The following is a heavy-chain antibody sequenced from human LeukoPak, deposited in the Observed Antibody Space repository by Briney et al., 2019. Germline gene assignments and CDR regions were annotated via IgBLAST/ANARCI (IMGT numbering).Heavy chain of an antibody. Sequence: VASVKVSCKASGYTFTGYYMHWVRQAPGQGLEWMGWINPNSGGTNYAQKFQGRVTMTGDTSINAAYMELSRLRSDDTAVYYCARGYDSIDYWGQGTLVTVSS. V-gene: IGHV1-2*02. D-gene: IGHD3-3*01. J-gene: IGHJ4*02. CDR3: ARGYDSIDY. CDR1: GYTFTGYY. CDR2: INPNSGGT.